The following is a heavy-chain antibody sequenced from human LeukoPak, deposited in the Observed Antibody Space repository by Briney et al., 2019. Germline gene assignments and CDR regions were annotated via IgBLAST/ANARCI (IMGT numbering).Heavy chain of an antibody. CDR3: AMLRFLEWLPNYAFDI. J-gene: IGHJ3*02. CDR2: FDPEDGET. Sequence: ASVKVSCKVSGYTLTELSMHWVRQAPGKGLEWMGGFDPEDGETIYAQKFQGRVTMTEDTSTDTAYMELSSLRSEDTAVYYCAMLRFLEWLPNYAFDIWGQGTMVTVSS. V-gene: IGHV1-24*01. CDR1: GYTLTELS. D-gene: IGHD3-3*01.